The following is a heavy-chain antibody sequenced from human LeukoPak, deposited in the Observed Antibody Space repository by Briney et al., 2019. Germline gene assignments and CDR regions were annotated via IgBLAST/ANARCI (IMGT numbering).Heavy chain of an antibody. CDR3: ARGHTESVYDYGNWFNP. CDR2: IFSSANST. D-gene: IGHD5/OR15-5a*01. V-gene: IGHV3-23*05. Sequence: GGSLRLSCAASGFTFSNYAMSWVRQAPGKGLEWVSTIFSSANSTYYADSVKGRFTISRDNSKNTLYLQMNSLRAEDAAVYYCARGHTESVYDYGNWFNPWGQGTLVTVSS. J-gene: IGHJ5*02. CDR1: GFTFSNYA.